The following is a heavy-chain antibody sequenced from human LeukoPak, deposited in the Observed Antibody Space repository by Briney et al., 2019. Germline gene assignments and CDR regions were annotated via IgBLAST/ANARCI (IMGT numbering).Heavy chain of an antibody. CDR2: IYYSGST. D-gene: IGHD6-19*01. J-gene: IGHJ4*02. V-gene: IGHV4-31*01. CDR3: ARLRDSSGWYATDY. Sequence: SETLSLTCTVSGVSISNSGSYWAWIRQHPGKGLEWIGNIYYSGSTYYNPSLKSPVTISVDTSKNQFSLKLSSVTAADTAVYYCARLRDSSGWYATDYWGQGTLVTVSS. CDR1: GVSISNSGSY.